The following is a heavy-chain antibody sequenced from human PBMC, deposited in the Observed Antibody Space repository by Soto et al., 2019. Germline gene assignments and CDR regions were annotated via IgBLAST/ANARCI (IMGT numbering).Heavy chain of an antibody. V-gene: IGHV3-64D*06. D-gene: IGHD3-10*01. CDR1: GFTFSSYA. Sequence: VGSLRLSCSASGFTFSSYAMHWVRQAPGKGLEYVSAISSNGGSTYYADSVKGRFTISRDNSKNTLYLQMSSLRAEDTAVYYCGKDLWGAYRSLDYWGQGTLVTVAS. CDR2: ISSNGGST. CDR3: GKDLWGAYRSLDY. J-gene: IGHJ4*02.